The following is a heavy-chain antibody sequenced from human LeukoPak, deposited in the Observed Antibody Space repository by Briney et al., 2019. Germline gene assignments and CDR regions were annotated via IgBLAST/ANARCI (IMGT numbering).Heavy chain of an antibody. D-gene: IGHD5-12*01. CDR3: AKDRVDPTWAGAFDI. J-gene: IGHJ3*02. CDR2: ISGSGVIT. CDR1: GFTFSSYV. V-gene: IGHV3-23*01. Sequence: PGGSLRLSCAASGFTFSSYVMSWVRQAPGKGLEWVSVISGSGVITYYADSVKGRFTISRDNSKNTLYLQMNSLRAEDTAVYYCAKDRVDPTWAGAFDIWGQGTMVTVSS.